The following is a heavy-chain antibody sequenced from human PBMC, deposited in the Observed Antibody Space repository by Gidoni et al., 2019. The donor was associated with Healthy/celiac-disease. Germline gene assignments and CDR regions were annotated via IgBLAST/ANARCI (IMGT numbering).Heavy chain of an antibody. Sequence: QVQLVESGGGVVQPGRSLRLSCAASGFTFSTYGMHWVRQAPGKGLEWVAVISYDGSNKYYADSVKGRFTISRDNSKNTLYLQMNSLRAEDTAVYYCAKAEYSSSSPAFPTYYYYGMDVWGQGTTVTVSS. J-gene: IGHJ6*02. V-gene: IGHV3-30*18. D-gene: IGHD6-6*01. CDR2: ISYDGSNK. CDR3: AKAEYSSSSPAFPTYYYYGMDV. CDR1: GFTFSTYG.